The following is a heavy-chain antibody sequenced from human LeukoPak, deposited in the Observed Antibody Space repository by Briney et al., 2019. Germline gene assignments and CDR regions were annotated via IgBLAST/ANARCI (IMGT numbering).Heavy chain of an antibody. J-gene: IGHJ4*02. CDR1: GFTFSNDS. Sequence: KSGGSLRLSCSASGFTFSNDSMDWVPQAPGKGLECVSSISSSSSYISYADSVKGRFTISRDNAKNSLYLQMNSLRAEGTAVYYCARSLAVAAFDYSGQGTLVTVSS. CDR2: ISSSSSYI. CDR3: ARSLAVAAFDY. V-gene: IGHV3-21*01. D-gene: IGHD6-19*01.